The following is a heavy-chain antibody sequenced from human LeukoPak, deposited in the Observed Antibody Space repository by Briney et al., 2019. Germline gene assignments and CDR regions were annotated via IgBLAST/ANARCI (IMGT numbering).Heavy chain of an antibody. V-gene: IGHV3-30*18. D-gene: IGHD3-10*01. CDR3: AKDASGWFGEFSNWFDP. CDR1: GFTFSDFW. CDR2: ISYDGSNK. Sequence: GGSLRLSCAGSGFTFSDFWMTWVRQAPGKGLEWVAVISYDGSNKYYADSVKGRFTISRDNSKNTLYLQMNSLRAEDTAVYYCAKDASGWFGEFSNWFDPWGQGTLVTVSS. J-gene: IGHJ5*02.